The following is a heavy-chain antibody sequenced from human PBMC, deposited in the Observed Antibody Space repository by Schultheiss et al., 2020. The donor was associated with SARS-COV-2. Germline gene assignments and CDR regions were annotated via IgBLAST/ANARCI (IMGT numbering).Heavy chain of an antibody. CDR3: ARDLMSSSWYETYYGMDV. CDR1: GFSFRSFA. CDR2: IWYDGSNK. Sequence: GGSLRLSCAASGFSFRSFAMHWVRQAPGKGLEWVALIWYDGSNKYYADSVKGRFTISRDNSKNTLYLQMNSLRAEDTAVYYCARDLMSSSWYETYYGMDVWGQGTTVTVSS. V-gene: IGHV3-30*04. J-gene: IGHJ6*02. D-gene: IGHD6-13*01.